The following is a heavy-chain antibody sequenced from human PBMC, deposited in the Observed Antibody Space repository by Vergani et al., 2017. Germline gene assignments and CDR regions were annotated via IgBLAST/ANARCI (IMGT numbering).Heavy chain of an antibody. D-gene: IGHD2-21*01. CDR1: GLSLRNAW. J-gene: IGHJ6*02. Sequence: EVQLVVSGGGIVKSGGSLRLLCVVSGLSLRNAWMNWVRRTPGKGLEWVGRIKSTFDRGTTDYAAAVKGRFTISRDDSKNTLFLQMNGLKTEDIGVYYCTTDPRYCGDGSCYWLRDHHYYGMDVWGQGTTVTVSS. CDR2: IKSTFDRGTT. CDR3: TTDPRYCGDGSCYWLRDHHYYGMDV. V-gene: IGHV3-15*07.